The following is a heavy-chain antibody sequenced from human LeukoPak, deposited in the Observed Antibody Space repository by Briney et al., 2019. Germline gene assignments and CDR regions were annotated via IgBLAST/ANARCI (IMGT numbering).Heavy chain of an antibody. J-gene: IGHJ5*02. D-gene: IGHD2-2*01. Sequence: ASVKVSCKASGYTFTGCYMHWVRQAPGQGLEWMGWINPNSGSTNYAQKFQGRVTMTRDTSISTAYMELSRLRCDDTAVYYCARSRHSTRRSWFDPWGQGILVTVSS. CDR3: ARSRHSTRRSWFDP. V-gene: IGHV1-2*02. CDR1: GYTFTGCY. CDR2: INPNSGST.